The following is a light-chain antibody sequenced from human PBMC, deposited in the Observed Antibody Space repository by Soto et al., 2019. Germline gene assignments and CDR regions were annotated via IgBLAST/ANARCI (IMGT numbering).Light chain of an antibody. V-gene: IGLV2-14*01. CDR2: EVT. CDR3: SSYTSSSTYI. Sequence: QSVLTQPASVSGSPGQSITISCTGTSSDVGGYNYVAWYQQHPGKAPKLMISEVTDRPSGVSNRFSGSKSGNTASLTISGLQADDEADYYCSSYTSSSTYIFGPGTQLTVL. CDR1: SSDVGGYNY. J-gene: IGLJ1*01.